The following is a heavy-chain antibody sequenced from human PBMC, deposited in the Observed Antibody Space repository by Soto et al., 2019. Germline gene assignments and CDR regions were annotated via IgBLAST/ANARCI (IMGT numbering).Heavy chain of an antibody. CDR1: GGSVSSNSYS. CDR2: IYSSENT. Sequence: SETLSLTCTVSGGSVSSNSYSWGWIRQSPGKGLEWIGTIYSSENTYYNPSLLSRVTISVDTSKNEFSLRLSSVTAADTAVYYCARELAVVTDRDYYYGMDVWAQGTTVTVSS. CDR3: ARELAVVTDRDYYYGMDV. D-gene: IGHD2-15*01. V-gene: IGHV4-39*02. J-gene: IGHJ6*02.